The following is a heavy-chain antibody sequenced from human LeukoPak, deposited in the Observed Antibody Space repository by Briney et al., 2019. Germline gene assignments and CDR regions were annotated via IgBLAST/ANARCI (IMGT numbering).Heavy chain of an antibody. CDR2: ISSSGSTI. J-gene: IGHJ4*02. D-gene: IGHD3-10*01. CDR3: ARQTISPMVRGVITH. Sequence: PGGSLRLSCAASGFTFSDYYMSWIRQAPGKGLEWVSYISSSGSTIYYADSVKGRFTISRDNAKNSLYLQMNSLRAEDTAVYYCARQTISPMVRGVITHWGQGTLVTVSS. V-gene: IGHV3-11*01. CDR1: GFTFSDYY.